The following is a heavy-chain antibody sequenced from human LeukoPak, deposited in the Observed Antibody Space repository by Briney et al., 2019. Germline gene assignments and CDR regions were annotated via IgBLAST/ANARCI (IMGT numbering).Heavy chain of an antibody. V-gene: IGHV1-2*02. CDR2: IIPNSGGT. D-gene: IGHD3-3*01. Sequence: ASVKVSCKASGGTFSSYAISWVRQAPGQGLEWMGGIIPNSGGTNYAQKFQGRVTMTRDTSISTAYMELSRLRSDDTAVYYCARESDDSASFDYWGQGTLVTVSS. CDR1: GGTFSSYA. CDR3: ARESDDSASFDY. J-gene: IGHJ4*02.